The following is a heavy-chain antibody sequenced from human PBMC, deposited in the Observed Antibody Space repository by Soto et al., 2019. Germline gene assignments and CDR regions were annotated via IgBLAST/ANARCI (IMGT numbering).Heavy chain of an antibody. CDR1: GFTVSSNY. Sequence: EVQLVESGGGLVQPGGSLRLSCAASGFTVSSNYMSWVRQAPGKGLVWVSVIYSGGSTYYADSVKGRFTISRHNSKNTLYLQMNSLRAEDTAVYYCARAPSYCSGGSCYVLYFDYWGQGTLVTVSS. J-gene: IGHJ4*02. D-gene: IGHD2-15*01. CDR2: IYSGGST. V-gene: IGHV3-53*04. CDR3: ARAPSYCSGGSCYVLYFDY.